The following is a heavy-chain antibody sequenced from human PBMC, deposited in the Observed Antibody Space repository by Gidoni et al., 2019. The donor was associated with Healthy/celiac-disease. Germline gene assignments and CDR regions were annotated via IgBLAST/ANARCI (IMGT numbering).Heavy chain of an antibody. V-gene: IGHV3-23*01. D-gene: IGHD3-10*01. CDR3: AKGYGSGSYYNVEDY. CDR1: GFTFRRYA. Sequence: EVQLLESGGGLVQPGGSLRLSCAASGFTFRRYAMSWVRQAPGKGLEWVSAISGSGGSTYYADSVKGRFTISRDNSKNTLYLQMNSLRAEDTAVYYCAKGYGSGSYYNVEDYWGQGTLVTVSS. CDR2: ISGSGGST. J-gene: IGHJ4*02.